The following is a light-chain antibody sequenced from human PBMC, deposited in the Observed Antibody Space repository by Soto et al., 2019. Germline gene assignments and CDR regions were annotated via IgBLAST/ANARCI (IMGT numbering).Light chain of an antibody. J-gene: IGKJ2*03. V-gene: IGKV3-20*01. CDR1: QSVTSTY. Sequence: EIVLTQSPGTLSLSPGERATLSCRASQSVTSTYLAWYQQRPGQSPRLIIYGGSTRATGFPDRFSDGGSGTDFSLTISRLEPEDSAVYYCHCQQFDSSRIYSFGQGTKLEI. CDR3: QQFDSSRIYS. CDR2: GGS.